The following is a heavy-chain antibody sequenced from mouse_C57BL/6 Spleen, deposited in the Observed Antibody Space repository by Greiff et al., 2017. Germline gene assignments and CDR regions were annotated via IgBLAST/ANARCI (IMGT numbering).Heavy chain of an antibody. Sequence: EVMLVESGGGLVQPKGSLKLSCAASGFSFNTYAMNWVRQAPGKGLEWVARIRSKSNNYATYYADSVKDRFTISRDDSESMLYLQMNNLKTEDTAMYYCVRGGGYFDVWGTGTTVTVSS. CDR3: VRGGGYFDV. V-gene: IGHV10-1*01. D-gene: IGHD1-1*02. CDR2: IRSKSNNYAT. J-gene: IGHJ1*03. CDR1: GFSFNTYA.